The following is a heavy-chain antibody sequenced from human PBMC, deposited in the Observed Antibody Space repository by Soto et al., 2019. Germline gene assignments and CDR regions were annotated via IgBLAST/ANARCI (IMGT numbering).Heavy chain of an antibody. D-gene: IGHD6-19*01. Sequence: QVQLVQSGAEVKRSGASVRISRKASGYTFNRHDINWVRQATGQGPEWIRWMNPNSGNTGYAQKFQGRVTMTRDSSITTAYMDLSSLTSEDTAIYYCAREGLYGSIQDNTFDIWGQGTMVSVSS. V-gene: IGHV1-8*01. CDR1: GYTFNRHD. J-gene: IGHJ3*02. CDR3: AREGLYGSIQDNTFDI. CDR2: MNPNSGNT.